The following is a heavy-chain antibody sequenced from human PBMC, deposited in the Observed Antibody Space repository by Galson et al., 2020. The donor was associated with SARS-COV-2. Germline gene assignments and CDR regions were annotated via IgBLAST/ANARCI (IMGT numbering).Heavy chain of an antibody. CDR2: IVSSSRHT. J-gene: IGHJ6*03. CDR3: ARRDSDLLGSYYYYYMDV. CDR1: GFRFSGYY. D-gene: IGHD3-10*01. Sequence: GESLKISCAASGFRFSGYYMTWIRQAPGKGLEWVSPIVSSSRHTNYADSVKGRFTISRDNAKNLLYLQMDSLRAEDTGVYYCARRDSDLLGSYYYYYMDVWGNGTTVTVSS. V-gene: IGHV3-11*06.